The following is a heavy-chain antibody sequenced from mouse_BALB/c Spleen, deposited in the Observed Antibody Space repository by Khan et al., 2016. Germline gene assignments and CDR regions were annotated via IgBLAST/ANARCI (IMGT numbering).Heavy chain of an antibody. CDR1: GFTFTDYY. CDR2: IRNKANGYTT. CDR3: ARAYDYGYALDY. Sequence: EVELVESGGGLVQPGGSRRLSCATSGFTFTDYYMSWVRQPPGKALEWLGFIRNKANGYTTEYSASVKGRFTISRDNSQSILYLQMNTLRAEDSATYYCARAYDYGYALDYWGQGTSVTVSS. V-gene: IGHV7-3*02. J-gene: IGHJ4*01. D-gene: IGHD2-4*01.